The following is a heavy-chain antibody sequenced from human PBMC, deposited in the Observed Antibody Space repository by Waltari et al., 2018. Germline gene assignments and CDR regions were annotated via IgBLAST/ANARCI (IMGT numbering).Heavy chain of an antibody. Sequence: QVHLQQWGAGLLKPSETLSLTCGVYGGSFSGYYWSWIRQPPGKGLEWIGEINHSGRTNYNPSLKSRVTMSVDTSKSQFSLKLSSVTAADTAVYYCARGRCISTWFCQYYGVDVWGQGATVIVSS. CDR1: GGSFSGYY. CDR3: ARGRCISTWFCQYYGVDV. J-gene: IGHJ6*02. CDR2: INHSGRT. V-gene: IGHV4-34*01. D-gene: IGHD2-8*01.